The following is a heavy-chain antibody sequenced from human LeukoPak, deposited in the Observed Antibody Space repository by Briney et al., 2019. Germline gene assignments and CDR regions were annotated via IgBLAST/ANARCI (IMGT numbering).Heavy chain of an antibody. CDR2: IYYTGST. V-gene: IGHV4-59*02. Sequence: KPSETLSLTCTVSGGSVSGYYWSWIRQPPGKGLEWIGYIYYTGSTNYNPSLKSRVTISVDTSNNHFSLKVSSVTAADAALYYCARARRDMGNGHGFDYWGRGTLVTVSS. D-gene: IGHD1-26*01. J-gene: IGHJ4*02. CDR1: GGSVSGYY. CDR3: ARARRDMGNGHGFDY.